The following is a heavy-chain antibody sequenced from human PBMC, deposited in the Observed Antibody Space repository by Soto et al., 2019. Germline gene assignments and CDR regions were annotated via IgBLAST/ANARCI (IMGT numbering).Heavy chain of an antibody. D-gene: IGHD3-3*01. CDR1: GGTFSSYA. V-gene: IGHV1-69*12. CDR3: ASSLRFLEWSGWFDP. J-gene: IGHJ5*02. CDR2: IIPIFGTA. Sequence: QVQLVQSGAEVKKPGSSVKVSCKASGGTFSSYAISWVRQAPGQGLEWMGGIIPIFGTANYAQKFQGRVTITADESTSTAYMELSSLRSEDTAVDYCASSLRFLEWSGWFDPWGQGTLVTVSS.